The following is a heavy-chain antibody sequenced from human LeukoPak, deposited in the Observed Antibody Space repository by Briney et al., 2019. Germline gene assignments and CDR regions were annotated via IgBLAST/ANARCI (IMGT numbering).Heavy chain of an antibody. CDR1: GFTFSSYE. V-gene: IGHV3-48*03. Sequence: PGGSLRLSCAASGFTFSSYEMNWVRQAPGKGLEWVSYISSSGSTIYYADSVKGRFTTSRDNAKNSLYLQMNSLRAEDTAVYYCARISASGDYFDYWGQGTLVTVSS. D-gene: IGHD3-10*01. CDR3: ARISASGDYFDY. J-gene: IGHJ4*02. CDR2: ISSSGSTI.